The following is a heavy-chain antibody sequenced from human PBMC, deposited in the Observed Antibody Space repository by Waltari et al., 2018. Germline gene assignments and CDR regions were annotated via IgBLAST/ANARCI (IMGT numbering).Heavy chain of an antibody. Sequence: QVQLVESGGGVVQPGRSLRLSCAASGFTFSSYGMHWVRQAPGKGLGWVAVIWYDGSNKDYADSVKGRFTISRDNSKNTLYLQMNSLRAEDTAVFYCARDPSYYYGSGSSGGNWFDPWGQGTLVTVSS. V-gene: IGHV3-33*01. CDR3: ARDPSYYYGSGSSGGNWFDP. D-gene: IGHD3-10*01. CDR1: GFTFSSYG. J-gene: IGHJ5*02. CDR2: IWYDGSNK.